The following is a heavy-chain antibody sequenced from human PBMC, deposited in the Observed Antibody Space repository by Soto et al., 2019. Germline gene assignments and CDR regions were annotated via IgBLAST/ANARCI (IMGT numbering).Heavy chain of an antibody. CDR2: ISAYNGNT. CDR1: GYTFTSYG. Sequence: SVKVSCKASGYTFTSYGISWVRQAPGQGLEWMGWISAYNGNTNYAQKLQGRVTMTTDTSTSTAYMELRSLRSDDTAVYYCARVRDYYDSSGYYVDYWGQGTLVTVSS. J-gene: IGHJ4*02. D-gene: IGHD3-22*01. V-gene: IGHV1-18*01. CDR3: ARVRDYYDSSGYYVDY.